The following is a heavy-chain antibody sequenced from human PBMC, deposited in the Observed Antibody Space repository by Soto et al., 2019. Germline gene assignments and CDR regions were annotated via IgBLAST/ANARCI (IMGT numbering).Heavy chain of an antibody. CDR2: IIPIFGTA. V-gene: IGHV1-69*13. CDR1: GGTFSSYA. J-gene: IGHJ3*02. Sequence: ASVKVSFKASGGTFSSYAISWVRQAPGQGLEWMGGIIPIFGTANYAQKFQGRVTITADESTSTAYMELSSLRSEDTAVYYCARDLLGYCSGGSCETDAFDIWGQGTMVTVSS. CDR3: ARDLLGYCSGGSCETDAFDI. D-gene: IGHD2-15*01.